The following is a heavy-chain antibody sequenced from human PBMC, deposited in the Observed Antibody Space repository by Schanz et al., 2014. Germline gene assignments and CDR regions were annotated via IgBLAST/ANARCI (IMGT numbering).Heavy chain of an antibody. CDR2: ISAYNGNT. CDR3: ARTIAYGGSSGYFDY. V-gene: IGHV1-46*03. CDR1: GYTFTSYS. J-gene: IGHJ4*02. D-gene: IGHD4-17*01. Sequence: QVQLVQSGAEVKKPGASVKVSCKASGYTFTSYSMHWVRQAPGQGFEWMGWISAYNGNTNYAQKFQGRVTVTRDTSTSTVYMELNSLRSEDTAVYYCARTIAYGGSSGYFDYWGQGTLVTVSS.